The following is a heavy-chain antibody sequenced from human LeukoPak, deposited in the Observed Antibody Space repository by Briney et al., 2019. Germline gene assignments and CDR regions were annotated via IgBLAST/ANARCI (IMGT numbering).Heavy chain of an antibody. CDR2: IYTSGST. CDR1: GGSISSYY. D-gene: IGHD3-10*01. Sequence: SETLSLTCTVSGGSISSYYWSWIRQPAGKGLEWIGRIYTSGSTNYNPSLKSRVTMSVDTSKNQFSLKLSSVTAADTAVYYCARDAKYYYGSRTYFFFEYWGQGTLLTVSS. V-gene: IGHV4-4*07. J-gene: IGHJ4*02. CDR3: ARDAKYYYGSRTYFFFEY.